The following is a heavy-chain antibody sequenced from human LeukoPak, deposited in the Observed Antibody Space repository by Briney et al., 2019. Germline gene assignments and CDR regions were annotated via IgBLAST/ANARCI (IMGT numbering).Heavy chain of an antibody. J-gene: IGHJ5*02. D-gene: IGHD2-21*02. CDR3: ARHRIVVTAIRPNWFDP. CDR1: GGSISSYY. Sequence: PSETLSLTCTVSGGSISSYYWGWIRQPPGKGLEWIGSIYYSGSTYYNPSLKSRVTISVDTSKNQFSLKLSSVTAADTAVYYCARHRIVVTAIRPNWFDPWGQGTLVTVSS. V-gene: IGHV4-39*01. CDR2: IYYSGST.